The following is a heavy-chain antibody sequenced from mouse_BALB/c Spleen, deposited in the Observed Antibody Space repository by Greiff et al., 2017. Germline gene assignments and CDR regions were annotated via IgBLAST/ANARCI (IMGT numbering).Heavy chain of an antibody. CDR2: INPSNGRT. CDR1: GYTFTSYW. J-gene: IGHJ3*01. CDR3: ARDERESGFAY. Sequence: VQLQQSGAELVKPGASVKLSCKASGYTFTSYWMHWVKQRPGQGLEWIGEINPSNGRTNYNEKFKSKATLTVDKSSSTAYMQLSSLTSEDSAVYYCARDERESGFAYWGQGTLVTVSA. V-gene: IGHV1S81*02.